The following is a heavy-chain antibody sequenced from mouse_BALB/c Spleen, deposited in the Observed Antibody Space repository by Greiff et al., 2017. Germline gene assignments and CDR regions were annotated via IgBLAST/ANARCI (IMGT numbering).Heavy chain of an antibody. J-gene: IGHJ4*01. CDR2: ISYDGSN. Sequence: EVKLQESGPGLVKPSQSLSLTCSVTGYSITSGYYWNWIRQFPGNKLEWMGYISYDGSNNYNPSLKNRISITRDTTKNQFFLKLNSVTTEDTATYYCAREGDYDYNGGMDYWGQGTSVTVSS. V-gene: IGHV3-6*02. D-gene: IGHD2-4*01. CDR3: AREGDYDYNGGMDY. CDR1: GYSITSGYY.